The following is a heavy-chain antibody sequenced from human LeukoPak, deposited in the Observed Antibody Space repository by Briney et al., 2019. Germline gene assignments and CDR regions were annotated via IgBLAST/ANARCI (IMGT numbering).Heavy chain of an antibody. J-gene: IGHJ6*02. CDR3: AKDTWYSSSWYGEDYGMDV. V-gene: IGHV3-23*01. D-gene: IGHD6-13*01. CDR2: ISGSGGST. Sequence: PGGSLRLSCAASGFTFSSYAMSWVRQAPGKGLEWVSAISGSGGSTYYADSVKGRFTISRDNSKNTLYLQMNSLSAEDTAVYYCAKDTWYSSSWYGEDYGMDVWGQGTTVTVSS. CDR1: GFTFSSYA.